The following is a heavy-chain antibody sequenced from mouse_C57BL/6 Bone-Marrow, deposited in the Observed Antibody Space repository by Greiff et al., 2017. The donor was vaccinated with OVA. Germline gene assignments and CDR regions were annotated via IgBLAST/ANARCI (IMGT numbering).Heavy chain of an antibody. CDR2: INPSSGYT. Sequence: QVQLQQSGAELARPDASVKMSCKASGYTFTSYTMHWVKQRPGQGLEWIGYINPSSGYTKYNQKFKDKATLTADKSSSTAYMQLSSLTSEDSAVYYCARPLYDYDVFDYWGQGTTLTVSS. CDR1: GYTFTSYT. CDR3: ARPLYDYDVFDY. J-gene: IGHJ2*01. D-gene: IGHD2-4*01. V-gene: IGHV1-4*01.